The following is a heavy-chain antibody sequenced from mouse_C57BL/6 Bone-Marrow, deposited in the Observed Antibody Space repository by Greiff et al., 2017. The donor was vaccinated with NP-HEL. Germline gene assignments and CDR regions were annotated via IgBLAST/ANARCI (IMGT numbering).Heavy chain of an antibody. CDR2: IDPEDGET. CDR3: ARSDDGWFAY. Sequence: VQLQQSGAELVKPGASVKLSCTASGFNIKDYYMHWVKQRTEQGLEWIGRIDPEDGETKYALKFQGKATITADTSSNTAYLQLSSLTSEDTAVYYCARSDDGWFAYWGQGTLVTVSA. CDR1: GFNIKDYY. V-gene: IGHV14-2*01. J-gene: IGHJ3*01. D-gene: IGHD2-12*01.